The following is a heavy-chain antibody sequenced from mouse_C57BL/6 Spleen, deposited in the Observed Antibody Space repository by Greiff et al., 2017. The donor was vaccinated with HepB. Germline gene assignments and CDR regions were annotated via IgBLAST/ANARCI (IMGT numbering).Heavy chain of an antibody. CDR3: ARSHYYAMDY. CDR2: IYPGDGDT. J-gene: IGHJ4*01. Sequence: QVQLQQSGPELVKPGASVKISCKASGYAFSSSWMNWVKQRPGKGLEWIGRIYPGDGDTNYNGKFKGKATLTADKSSSTAYMQLSSLTSEDSAVYFCARSHYYAMDYGGQGTSVTVSS. V-gene: IGHV1-82*01. CDR1: GYAFSSSW.